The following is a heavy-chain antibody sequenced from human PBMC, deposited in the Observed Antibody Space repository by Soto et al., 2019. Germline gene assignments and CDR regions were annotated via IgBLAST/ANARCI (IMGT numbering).Heavy chain of an antibody. V-gene: IGHV3-23*01. J-gene: IGHJ4*02. CDR1: GFTFSSYT. CDR3: ARGLGQDLARVADF. D-gene: IGHD3-10*01. CDR2: ISGSGGRT. Sequence: PGGSLRLSCAASGFTFSSYTMSWIRQTPEKGLEWLSAISGSGGRTYDADSVKGRFTLSRDNSENMLYLQMSGLRVDDTAIYYCARGLGQDLARVADFWGQGTLVTVSS.